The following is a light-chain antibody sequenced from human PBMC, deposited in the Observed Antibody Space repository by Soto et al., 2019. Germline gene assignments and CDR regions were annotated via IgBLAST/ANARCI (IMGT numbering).Light chain of an antibody. CDR3: QKYNSAPIT. CDR2: AAS. V-gene: IGKV1-27*01. J-gene: IGKJ3*01. CDR1: QGISNY. Sequence: DIQMTQSPSSLSASVGDRVTITCRASQGISNYLSWYQQKPGKVSKLLIYAASTLQSGVPSGFSGSGYGTDFTLTISSLQAEDVAAYYCQKYNSAPITFRPGTKVDIK.